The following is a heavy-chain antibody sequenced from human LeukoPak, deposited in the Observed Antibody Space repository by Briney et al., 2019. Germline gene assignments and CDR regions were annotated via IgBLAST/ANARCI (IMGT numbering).Heavy chain of an antibody. V-gene: IGHV3-30-3*01. J-gene: IGHJ5*02. D-gene: IGHD3-22*01. CDR2: ISYDGSNK. CDR1: GFTFSSYA. Sequence: GGSLRLSCAASGFTFSSYAMHWVRQAPGKGLEWVAVISYDGSNKYYADSVKGRFTISRDDSKNTLYLQMNSLRAEDTAVYYCARDHVGSMIVVADNWFDPWGQGTLVTVSS. CDR3: ARDHVGSMIVVADNWFDP.